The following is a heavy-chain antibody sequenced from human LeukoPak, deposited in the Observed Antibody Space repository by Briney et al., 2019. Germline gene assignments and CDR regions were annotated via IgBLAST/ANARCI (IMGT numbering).Heavy chain of an antibody. CDR1: GGTFSSYA. CDR2: IIPIFGTA. D-gene: IGHD6-13*01. Sequence: SVKVSCKASGGTFSSYAISWVRQAPGQGLEWMGGIIPIFGTANYAQKFQGRVTITADESTSTAYMELSSLRSEDTAVYYCAREVSSWGAFDIWGQGTMVTVSS. J-gene: IGHJ3*02. CDR3: AREVSSWGAFDI. V-gene: IGHV1-69*13.